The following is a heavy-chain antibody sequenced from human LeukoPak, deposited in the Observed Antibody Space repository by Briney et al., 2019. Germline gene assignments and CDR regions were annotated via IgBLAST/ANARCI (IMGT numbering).Heavy chain of an antibody. J-gene: IGHJ4*02. CDR2: IDPSDSYT. Sequence: GESLQISCKGSGYSFTSYWISWVRQMPGKGLEWMGRIDPSDSYTNYSPSFQGHVTISADKSISTAYLQWSSLKASDTAMYYCARSITGYSSGWYADYWGQGTLVTVSS. CDR3: ARSITGYSSGWYADY. D-gene: IGHD6-19*01. V-gene: IGHV5-10-1*01. CDR1: GYSFTSYW.